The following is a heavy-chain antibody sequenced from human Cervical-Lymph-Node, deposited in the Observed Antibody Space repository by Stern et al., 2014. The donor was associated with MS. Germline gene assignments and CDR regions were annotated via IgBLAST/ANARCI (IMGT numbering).Heavy chain of an antibody. J-gene: IGHJ4*02. CDR3: TRVSNYYGSGGYFDY. Sequence: QVQLVESGAEVKTPGASVKVSCKTSGYTFTNYAINWVRPAPGQGLEWMGWISPYNRNTDYAQNLQGRVIMTTDTSTSTAYMELRGLRSDDTAVYYCTRVSNYYGSGGYFDYWGQGTLVTVSS. CDR2: ISPYNRNT. V-gene: IGHV1-18*01. CDR1: GYTFTNYA. D-gene: IGHD3-10*01.